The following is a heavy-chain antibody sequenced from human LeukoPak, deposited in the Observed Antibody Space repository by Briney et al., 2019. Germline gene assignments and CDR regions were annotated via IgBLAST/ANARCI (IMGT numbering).Heavy chain of an antibody. Sequence: GGSLRLSCAASGFTFTSYSMSRVRQAPGKGLEWVSVIYSGGNIYYIESVKGRFTISRDTSKNTLYLQMNSLRAEDTAVYFCAGRHCSGGGCYFAGADPFDYWGQGTLVTVSS. J-gene: IGHJ4*02. V-gene: IGHV3-23*03. CDR1: GFTFTSYS. D-gene: IGHD2-15*01. CDR3: AGRHCSGGGCYFAGADPFDY. CDR2: IYSGGNI.